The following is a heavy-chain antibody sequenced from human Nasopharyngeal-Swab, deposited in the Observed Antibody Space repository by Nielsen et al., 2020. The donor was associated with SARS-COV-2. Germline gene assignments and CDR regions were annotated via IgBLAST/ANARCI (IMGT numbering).Heavy chain of an antibody. CDR3: ARVSYYYGSGDY. D-gene: IGHD3-10*01. CDR1: GFTVSSNY. V-gene: IGHV3-66*01. CDR2: IYSGSST. Sequence: GGSLRLSCAASGFTVSSNYMSWVRRAPGKGLEWVSVIYSGSSTYYADSVKGRFTISRDNSKNTLYLQMNSLRAEDTAVYYCARVSYYYGSGDYWGQGTLVTVSS. J-gene: IGHJ4*02.